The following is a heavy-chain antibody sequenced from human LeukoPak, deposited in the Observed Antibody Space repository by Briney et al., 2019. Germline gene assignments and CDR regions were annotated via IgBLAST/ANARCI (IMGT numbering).Heavy chain of an antibody. V-gene: IGHV3-13*01. CDR1: GFTFSSYD. CDR3: AKDQGYCSSTSCYTPMAGFDY. Sequence: GGFLRLSCAASGFTFSSYDMHWVRQATGKGLEWVSAIGTAGDTYYPGSVKGRFTISRENAKNSLYLQMNSLRARDTAVYYCAKDQGYCSSTSCYTPMAGFDYWGQGTLVTVSS. D-gene: IGHD2-2*02. CDR2: IGTAGDT. J-gene: IGHJ4*02.